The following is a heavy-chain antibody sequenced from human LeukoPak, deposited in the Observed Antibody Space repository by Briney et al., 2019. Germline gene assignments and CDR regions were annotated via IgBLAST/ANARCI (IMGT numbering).Heavy chain of an antibody. Sequence: SETLSLTCAVYGGSFSGYYWTWIRQPPGKGLEWIGEINHSGSTNYNPSLKSRVTISVDTSKNQFSLKLSSVTAADTAVYYCARDLGPRSGSDAFDIWGQGTMVTVSS. D-gene: IGHD3-10*01. V-gene: IGHV4-34*01. CDR3: ARDLGPRSGSDAFDI. J-gene: IGHJ3*02. CDR1: GGSFSGYY. CDR2: INHSGST.